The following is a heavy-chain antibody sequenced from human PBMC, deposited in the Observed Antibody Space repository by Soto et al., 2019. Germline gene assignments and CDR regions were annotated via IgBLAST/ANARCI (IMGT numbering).Heavy chain of an antibody. D-gene: IGHD3-10*01. CDR2: ISGSGGSK. J-gene: IGHJ4*02. CDR3: ARNRGLLWFGELADY. CDR1: GFTFSSYA. Sequence: EVQLLESGGGLVQPGGSLRLSCAASGFTFSSYAMSWVRQAPGKGLEWVSAISGSGGSKYYADSVKGRFTISRDNSKNTLYLQMNSLRAEDTAVYYCARNRGLLWFGELADYWGQGTLVTVSS. V-gene: IGHV3-23*01.